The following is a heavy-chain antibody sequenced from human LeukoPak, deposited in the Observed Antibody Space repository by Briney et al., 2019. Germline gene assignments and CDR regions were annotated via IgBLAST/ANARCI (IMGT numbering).Heavy chain of an antibody. CDR2: TSSDGSSK. J-gene: IGHJ4*02. Sequence: GGSLRLSCAASGFTFSTYDMHWVRQAPGKGLEWVAGTSSDGSSKYYTDSVKGRFTVSRDNSKNTLFLQMNSLRAEDAAVYYCAKRTGVASSGLDCWGQGTLVTVSS. CDR1: GFTFSTYD. D-gene: IGHD1-14*01. CDR3: AKRTGVASSGLDC. V-gene: IGHV3-30*18.